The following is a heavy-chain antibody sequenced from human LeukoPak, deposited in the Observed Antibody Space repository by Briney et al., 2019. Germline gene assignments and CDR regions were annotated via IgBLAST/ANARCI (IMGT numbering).Heavy chain of an antibody. CDR3: ARAGVRRRYCSGGSCYFDY. J-gene: IGHJ4*02. CDR1: GGSFSGYY. V-gene: IGHV4-34*01. D-gene: IGHD2-15*01. CDR2: INHSGST. Sequence: SETLSLSCAVYGGSFSGYYWSWIRHPPGKGLEWIGEINHSGSTNYNPSLKSRVTISVDTSKNQFSLKLSSVTAADTAVYYCARAGVRRRYCSGGSCYFDYWGQGTLVTVSS.